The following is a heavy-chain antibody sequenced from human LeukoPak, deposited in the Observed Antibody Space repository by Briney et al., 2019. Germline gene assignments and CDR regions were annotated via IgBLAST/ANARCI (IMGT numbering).Heavy chain of an antibody. D-gene: IGHD5-18*01. Sequence: GRSLRLSCAASGFTFSSYAMHWVRQAPGKGLEWVAVISYDGSNKYYADSVKGRFIISRDNSKNTLYLQMNSLRAEDTAVYYCARGLTADDAFDIWGQGTMVTVSS. V-gene: IGHV3-30*04. CDR2: ISYDGSNK. J-gene: IGHJ3*02. CDR1: GFTFSSYA. CDR3: ARGLTADDAFDI.